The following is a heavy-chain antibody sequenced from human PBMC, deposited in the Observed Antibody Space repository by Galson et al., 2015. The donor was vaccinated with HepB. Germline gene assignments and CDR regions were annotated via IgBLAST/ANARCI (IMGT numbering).Heavy chain of an antibody. Sequence: ETLSLTCTVSGGSISSSTKYWAWIRQSPGEGLEWIGSIYYTGSLYHNPSLESRVTMSVDTSMNQFSLKVTSVTAADTAVYYCARPSGPMIFGVVTFWYFDLWGRGTLVTVSS. J-gene: IGHJ2*01. V-gene: IGHV4-39*01. CDR3: ARPSGPMIFGVVTFWYFDL. CDR2: IYYTGSL. D-gene: IGHD3-3*01. CDR1: GGSISSSTKY.